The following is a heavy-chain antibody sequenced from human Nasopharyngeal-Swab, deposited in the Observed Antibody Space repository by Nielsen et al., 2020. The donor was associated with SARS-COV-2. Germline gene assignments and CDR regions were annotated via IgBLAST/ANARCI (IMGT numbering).Heavy chain of an antibody. Sequence: SLKISCAASGFTVSSNYMSWVRQAPGKGLEWVSGISWNGNIRGHADSLEGRFTISRDNAKSSLYLQMNSLRVEDTALYYCARENNWEALRYIDLWGRGTLVTVSS. V-gene: IGHV3-9*01. CDR3: ARENNWEALRYIDL. D-gene: IGHD1-20*01. J-gene: IGHJ2*01. CDR2: ISWNGNIR. CDR1: GFTVSSNY.